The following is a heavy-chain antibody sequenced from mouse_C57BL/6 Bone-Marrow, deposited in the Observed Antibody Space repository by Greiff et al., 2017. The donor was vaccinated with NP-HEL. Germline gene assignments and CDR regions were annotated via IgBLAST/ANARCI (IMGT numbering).Heavy chain of an antibody. V-gene: IGHV1-19*01. CDR2: FNPYNGGT. J-gene: IGHJ4*01. D-gene: IGHD1-1*01. Sequence: VQLQQSGPVLVKPGASVKMSCKASGYTFTDYYMNWVKRSHGRSLGWIGVFNPYNGGTSYNQKFKGKATLTVDKSSSTAYMELNSLTSEDSAVYYCARKTDYYGSSPYAMDYWGQGTSVTVSS. CDR1: GYTFTDYY. CDR3: ARKTDYYGSSPYAMDY.